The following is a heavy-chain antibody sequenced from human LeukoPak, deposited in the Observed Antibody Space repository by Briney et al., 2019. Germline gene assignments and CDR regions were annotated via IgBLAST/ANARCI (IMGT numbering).Heavy chain of an antibody. CDR1: GYTFTSYG. J-gene: IGHJ6*02. Sequence: ASVKVSCKASGYTFTSYGISWVRQAPGQGLEWMGWISAYNGNTNYAQKLQGRVTMTIDTSTSTAYMELRSLRSDDTAVYYCARDPPIAVAGTGYYYGMDVWGQGTTVTVSS. V-gene: IGHV1-18*01. CDR3: ARDPPIAVAGTGYYYGMDV. CDR2: ISAYNGNT. D-gene: IGHD6-19*01.